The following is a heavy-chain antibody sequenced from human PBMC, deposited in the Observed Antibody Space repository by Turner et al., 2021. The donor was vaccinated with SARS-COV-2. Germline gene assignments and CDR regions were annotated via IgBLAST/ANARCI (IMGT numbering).Heavy chain of an antibody. CDR1: GFTFDDYA. CDR2: ISWNSGGI. CDR3: ARGPHPRGFDY. V-gene: IGHV3-9*01. J-gene: IGHJ4*02. D-gene: IGHD3-10*01. Sequence: EVQLVESGGGLVQPGRSLRLSCAASGFTFDDYAMHWVRQAPGKGLEWVSGISWNSGGIGYADSVKGRFTISRDNAKNSLYLQMSSLRAEDTALYYCARGPHPRGFDYWGQGTLVTVSS.